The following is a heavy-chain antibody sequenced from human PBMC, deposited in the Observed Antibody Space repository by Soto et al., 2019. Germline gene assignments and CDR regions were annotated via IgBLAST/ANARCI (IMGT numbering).Heavy chain of an antibody. J-gene: IGHJ5*02. CDR1: GGSISSYY. CDR2: IYTSGST. Sequence: QVQLQESGPGLVKPSETLSLTCTVSGGSISSYYWSWIRQPAGKGLEWIGRIYTSGSTNYNPSLKSRVTMTVDTSKNQFSLKLSSVTAADTAVYYCARGPEQWLVRADWFDPWGQGTQVTVSS. D-gene: IGHD6-19*01. CDR3: ARGPEQWLVRADWFDP. V-gene: IGHV4-4*07.